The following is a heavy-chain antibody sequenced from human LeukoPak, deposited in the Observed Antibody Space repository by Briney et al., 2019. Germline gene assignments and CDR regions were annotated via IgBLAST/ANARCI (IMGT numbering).Heavy chain of an antibody. Sequence: SETLSLTCTVSGGSMSSYYWSWILQPAGKGLEWIGRIYTSGSTNYNPSLKSRVTMSVDTSKNQFSLKLTSVTAADTAVYYCARTTLGYSYGLQDYWGQGTLVTVSS. CDR2: IYTSGST. CDR3: ARTTLGYSYGLQDY. CDR1: GGSMSSYY. D-gene: IGHD5-18*01. J-gene: IGHJ4*02. V-gene: IGHV4-4*07.